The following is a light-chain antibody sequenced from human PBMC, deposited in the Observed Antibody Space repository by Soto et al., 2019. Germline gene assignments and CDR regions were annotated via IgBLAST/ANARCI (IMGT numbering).Light chain of an antibody. CDR1: QNIRSR. Sequence: DFQMTQSPSTLSASVGDRVTITCRASQNIRSRLAWFQQKPGKAPKLLIYDASSLESGVPQRFSGSGSGTEFPRTISRLQTDDFSTYYWQQYHSYWTFGQGTKVE. CDR3: QQYHSYWT. V-gene: IGKV1-5*01. CDR2: DAS. J-gene: IGKJ1*01.